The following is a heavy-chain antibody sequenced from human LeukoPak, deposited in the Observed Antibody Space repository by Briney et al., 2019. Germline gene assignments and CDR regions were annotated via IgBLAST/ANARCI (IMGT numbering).Heavy chain of an antibody. V-gene: IGHV4-39*07. J-gene: IGHJ6*03. CDR1: GGSISTSRYY. Sequence: SETLSLTCTVSGGSISTSRYYWGWIRQPPGKGLEWIGSMHYSGSTYYNPSLKSRVTMSVDTSKNQFSLNLNSVTAADTAVYFCARDRFDDSSGYYYHYYYYMNVWGKGTTVTVSS. CDR3: ARDRFDDSSGYYYHYYYYMNV. D-gene: IGHD3-22*01. CDR2: MHYSGST.